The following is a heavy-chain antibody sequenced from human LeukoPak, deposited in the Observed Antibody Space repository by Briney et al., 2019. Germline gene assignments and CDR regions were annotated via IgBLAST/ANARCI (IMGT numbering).Heavy chain of an antibody. Sequence: GGSLRLSCAASGFTFSSYWMSWVRQAPGKGLEWVANIKQDGSEKYYVDSVKGRLTISRDNAKNSLYLQMNSLRAEDTAVYYCARDHDYGDFDAFDIWGQGTMVTVSS. D-gene: IGHD4-17*01. CDR2: IKQDGSEK. CDR3: ARDHDYGDFDAFDI. CDR1: GFTFSSYW. V-gene: IGHV3-7*04. J-gene: IGHJ3*02.